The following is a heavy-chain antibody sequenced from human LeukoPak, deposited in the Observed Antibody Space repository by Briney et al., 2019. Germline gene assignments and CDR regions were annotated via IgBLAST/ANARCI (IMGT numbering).Heavy chain of an antibody. CDR3: AKDVYGDYGGLDY. Sequence: GGSLRLSCAASGFTFSTYVMSWVRQAPGKGLEWVSGISGSGDNTYYADSVKGRFIISRDNSKNTLHLQMNSLRAEDTAVYYCAKDVYGDYGGLDYWGQGTLVTVSS. D-gene: IGHD4-17*01. CDR2: ISGSGDNT. V-gene: IGHV3-23*01. CDR1: GFTFSTYV. J-gene: IGHJ4*02.